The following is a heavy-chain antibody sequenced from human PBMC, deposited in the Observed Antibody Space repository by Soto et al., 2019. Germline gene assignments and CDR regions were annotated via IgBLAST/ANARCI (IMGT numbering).Heavy chain of an antibody. CDR1: GCTFSSYA. Sequence: GSLGLTGAASGCTFSSYAMSWVRQAAGRGLEWVSIISGNGGSTYYAASVKGRFTISRDNTKNTLYLQMDSLTAEDTAVYYCAKGSEFSNSYTLDFDFWGQGALVTVYS. V-gene: IGHV3-23*01. CDR3: AKGSEFSNSYTLDFDF. CDR2: ISGNGGST. D-gene: IGHD6-6*01. J-gene: IGHJ4*02.